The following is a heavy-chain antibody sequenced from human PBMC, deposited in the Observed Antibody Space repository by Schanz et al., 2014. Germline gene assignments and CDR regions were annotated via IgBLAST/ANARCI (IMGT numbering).Heavy chain of an antibody. Sequence: EVQLVTSGGDLVQPGGSLRLSCAASGFTFNTSWFHWVRQPPGKGLLWVSRVSRDGSETTYGDSVRGRCKISRDTAKNTVFLQMNNLRAEDTAVYYCARGASRDYFAIHVWGQGTTVPVSS. V-gene: IGHV3-74*01. CDR3: ARGASRDYFAIHV. CDR2: VSRDGSET. J-gene: IGHJ6*02. CDR1: GFTFNTSW.